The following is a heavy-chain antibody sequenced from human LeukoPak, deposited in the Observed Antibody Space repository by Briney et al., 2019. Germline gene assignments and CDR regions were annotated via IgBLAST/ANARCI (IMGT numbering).Heavy chain of an antibody. CDR1: GFTFSSYS. Sequence: PGGSLRLSCEASGFTFSSYSMNWVRQAPGKGLEWVSSISSSSSYIYYADSVKGRFTISRDNAKNSLYLQMNSLRAEDTAVYYCARAAGGRFDYWGQGTLVTVSS. CDR3: ARAAGGRFDY. CDR2: ISSSSSYI. V-gene: IGHV3-21*01. D-gene: IGHD3-16*01. J-gene: IGHJ4*02.